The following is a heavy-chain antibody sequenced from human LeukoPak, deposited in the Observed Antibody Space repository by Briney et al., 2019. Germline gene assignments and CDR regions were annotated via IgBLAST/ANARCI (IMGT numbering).Heavy chain of an antibody. Sequence: GGSLRLSCAASGFTFSSYGMHWVRQAPGKGLEWVAFIRYDGSNKYYADSVKGRFTISRDNSKNTLYLQMNSLRAEDTAVYYCAKALSVVVPAATANNDAFDIWGQGTMVTVSS. J-gene: IGHJ3*02. CDR2: IRYDGSNK. V-gene: IGHV3-30*02. CDR1: GFTFSSYG. CDR3: AKALSVVVPAATANNDAFDI. D-gene: IGHD2-2*01.